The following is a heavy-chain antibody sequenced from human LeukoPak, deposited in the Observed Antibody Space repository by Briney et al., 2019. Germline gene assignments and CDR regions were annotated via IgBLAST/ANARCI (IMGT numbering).Heavy chain of an antibody. CDR3: ARGPSDFWSGYSPYYYYYGMDV. CDR2: ISYDGSNK. D-gene: IGHD3-3*01. CDR1: GFTFSSYA. V-gene: IGHV3-30-3*01. Sequence: GRSLRLSCAASGFTFSSYAMHWVRQAPGKGLEWVAVISYDGSNKYYADSVKGRFTISRDNSKNTLYLLMNSLRAEDTAVYYCARGPSDFWSGYSPYYYYYGMDVWGQGTTVTVSS. J-gene: IGHJ6*02.